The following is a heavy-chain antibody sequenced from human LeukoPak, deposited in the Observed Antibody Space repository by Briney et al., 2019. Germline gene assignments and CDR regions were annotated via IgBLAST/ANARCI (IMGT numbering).Heavy chain of an antibody. J-gene: IGHJ4*02. CDR2: IYYSGST. D-gene: IGHD3-22*01. CDR3: ARHDRGSRNFDY. CDR1: GGCISSSSYY. V-gene: IGHV4-39*01. Sequence: SETLSLTCTVSGGCISSSSYYWGWIRQPPGKGLEWIGSIYYSGSTYYNPSLKSRVTISVDTSKNQFSLKLSSVTAADTAVYYCARHDRGSRNFDYWGQGTLVTVSS.